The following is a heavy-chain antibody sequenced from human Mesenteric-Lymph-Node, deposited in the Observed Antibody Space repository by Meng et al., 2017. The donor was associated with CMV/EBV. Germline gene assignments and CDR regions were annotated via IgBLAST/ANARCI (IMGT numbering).Heavy chain of an antibody. CDR2: VHHSGSRFESGST. J-gene: IGHJ6*02. V-gene: IGHV4-38-2*02. CDR1: GDSISSGHY. Sequence: SETLSLTCSVSGDSISSGHYWAWIRQPPGKGLEWIGSVHHSGSRFESGSTYYSPSLKSRVAIFVDTSKNQFSLKLSSVTAADTAVYYCARHPIAARSYYYYGMDVWGQGTTVTVSS. D-gene: IGHD6-6*01. CDR3: ARHPIAARSYYYYGMDV.